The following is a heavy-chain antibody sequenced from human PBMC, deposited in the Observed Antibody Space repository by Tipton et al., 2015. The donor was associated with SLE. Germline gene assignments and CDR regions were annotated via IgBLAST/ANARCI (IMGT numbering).Heavy chain of an antibody. CDR1: GDSISNGDDY. V-gene: IGHV4-31*03. D-gene: IGHD2-2*01. CDR2: IYYGGGP. CDR3: ARSTDQNWFDP. Sequence: TLSLTCTVSGDSISNGDDYWSWIRQPPGKGLEWIGNIYYGGGPYYNPSLESRVTISLDTSKNQFSLKLNSVTAADTAVYYCARSTDQNWFDPWGQGTRVTAYS. J-gene: IGHJ5*02.